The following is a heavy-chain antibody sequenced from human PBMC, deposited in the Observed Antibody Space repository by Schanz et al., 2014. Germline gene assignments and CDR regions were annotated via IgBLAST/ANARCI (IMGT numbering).Heavy chain of an antibody. CDR3: ATNMVQGTISDAFDI. V-gene: IGHV4-34*02. D-gene: IGHD3-10*01. J-gene: IGHJ3*02. CDR2: INHSGNN. CDR1: GGSFSGYF. Sequence: QVQLQQWGAGLLKPSETLSLTCDVYGGSFSGYFWSWIRQPPGKGLEWIGEINHSGNNYYNPSLKRRVTISVGTSKNQFSLKLTSVTAADTAVYYCATNMVQGTISDAFDIWDQGTMVTVSS.